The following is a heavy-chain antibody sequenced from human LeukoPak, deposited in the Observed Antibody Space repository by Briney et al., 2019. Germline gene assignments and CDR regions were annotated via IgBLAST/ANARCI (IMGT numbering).Heavy chain of an antibody. CDR2: ITDDGRTK. Sequence: GSLRLSCVGSGHTFTTSAMHWVRQAPGKGLEWVAVITDDGRTKYYADSVRGRFTVSRDNSKNTLYLQMSSLRAEDTAVYYCAREVDGYNSFPDFWGQGTLVSVSS. V-gene: IGHV3-30*04. CDR1: GHTFTTSA. CDR3: AREVDGYNSFPDF. J-gene: IGHJ4*02. D-gene: IGHD5-24*01.